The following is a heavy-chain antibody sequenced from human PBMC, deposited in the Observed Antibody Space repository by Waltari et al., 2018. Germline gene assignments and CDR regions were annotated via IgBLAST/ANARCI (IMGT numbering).Heavy chain of an antibody. CDR3: AKDSRGYSGWVDY. V-gene: IGHV3-43D*03. D-gene: IGHD6-19*01. CDR2: IRWEGSTP. CDR1: GFTFDDYA. Sequence: EVQLVESGGVVVQPGGSLRLSCAASGFTFDDYAMHWVRHAPGKGLGWGFLIRWEGSTPSYADAVKGRFTISSDNSKNSLYLQMNSLRAEDNALYYCAKDSRGYSGWVDYWGQGTLVTVSS. J-gene: IGHJ4*02.